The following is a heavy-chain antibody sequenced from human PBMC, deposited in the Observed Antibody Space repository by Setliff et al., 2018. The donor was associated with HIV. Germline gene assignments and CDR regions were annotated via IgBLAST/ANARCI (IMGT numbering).Heavy chain of an antibody. V-gene: IGHV4-59*08. CDR1: GGSISSYY. Sequence: LSLTCTVSGGSISSYYWSWIRQPPGKGLEWIGYIYYSGSTNYNTSLKSRVTISVDTSKNQFSLRLNSVTAADTAMYHCARHDSGGYYSLDYWGQGTLVTVSS. J-gene: IGHJ4*02. CDR3: ARHDSGGYYSLDY. CDR2: IYYSGST. D-gene: IGHD3-22*01.